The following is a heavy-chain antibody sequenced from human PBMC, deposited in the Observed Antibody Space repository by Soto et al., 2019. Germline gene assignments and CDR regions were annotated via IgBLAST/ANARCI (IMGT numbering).Heavy chain of an antibody. V-gene: IGHV4-59*01. D-gene: IGHD3-9*01. J-gene: IGHJ6*03. CDR2: IYYSGST. CDR1: GGSIRRYN. Sequence: PETLSLSCTVSGGSIRRYNRTWIRQPPGTGLEWFGYIYYSGSTNYNPSLKSRVTISVDTSKNPFSLKLSSVTAADTAVYYCARGSDDILTGYSPQKYYYYYMDVWGKGTTVTVSS. CDR3: ARGSDDILTGYSPQKYYYYYMDV.